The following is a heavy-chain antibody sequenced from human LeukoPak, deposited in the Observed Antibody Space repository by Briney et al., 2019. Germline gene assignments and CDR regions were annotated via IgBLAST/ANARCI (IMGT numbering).Heavy chain of an antibody. CDR1: GGSISSGSYY. Sequence: SQTLSLTXTVSGGSISSGSYYWSWIRQPAGKGLEWIGRIYTSGSTNYNPSLKSRVTISVDTSKNQFSLKLSSVTAADTAVYYCARDKNWVFDYWGQGTLVTVSS. J-gene: IGHJ4*02. CDR2: IYTSGST. CDR3: ARDKNWVFDY. D-gene: IGHD7-27*01. V-gene: IGHV4-61*02.